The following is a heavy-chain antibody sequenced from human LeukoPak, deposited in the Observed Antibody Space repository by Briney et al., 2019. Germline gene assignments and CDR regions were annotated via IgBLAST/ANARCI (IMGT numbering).Heavy chain of an antibody. J-gene: IGHJ4*02. V-gene: IGHV1-69*04. CDR2: IIPILGIA. D-gene: IGHD1-26*01. CDR3: ATQKRYSGSYYQFDY. Sequence: SVKVSCKASGGTFSSYAIRWVRQAPGQGLEWMGRIIPILGIANYAQKFQGRVTITADKSTSTAYMELRSLRSDDTAVYYCATQKRYSGSYYQFDYWGQGTLVTVSS. CDR1: GGTFSSYA.